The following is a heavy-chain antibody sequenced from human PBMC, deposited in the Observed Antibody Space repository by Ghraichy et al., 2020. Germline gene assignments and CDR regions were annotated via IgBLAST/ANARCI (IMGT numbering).Heavy chain of an antibody. J-gene: IGHJ3*01. D-gene: IGHD1-7*01. Sequence: ASVKVSCKASGYSFTGFYIHWMRQAPGQGLEWMGRINPNTGGTDYAQKFQGRVTMSRDTSIATAYMELSRLTSDDTAMYFCAKVSGITGTKGNFDLWGQGTVVTVSS. CDR3: AKVSGITGTKGNFDL. V-gene: IGHV1-2*06. CDR1: GYSFTGFY. CDR2: INPNTGGT.